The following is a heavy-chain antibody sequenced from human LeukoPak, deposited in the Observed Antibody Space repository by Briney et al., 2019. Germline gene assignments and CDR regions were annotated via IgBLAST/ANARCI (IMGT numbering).Heavy chain of an antibody. CDR3: ARDLKEALSFTESKSYFDY. D-gene: IGHD2/OR15-2a*01. V-gene: IGHV1-46*01. Sequence: ASVKVSCKASGYTFTSYYMHWVRQAPGQGLEWMGIINPSGGSTSYAQKFQGRVTMTRDTSTSTVYMELSSLRSEDTAVYYCARDLKEALSFTESKSYFDYWGQGTLVTVSS. J-gene: IGHJ4*02. CDR2: INPSGGST. CDR1: GYTFTSYY.